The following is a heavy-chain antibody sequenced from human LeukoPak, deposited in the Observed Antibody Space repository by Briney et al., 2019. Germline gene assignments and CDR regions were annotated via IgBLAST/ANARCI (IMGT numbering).Heavy chain of an antibody. CDR3: ARVLGGDYATSEAFDI. CDR2: INPSGGST. CDR1: GYTFTSYY. D-gene: IGHD4-17*01. J-gene: IGHJ3*02. Sequence: ASVKVSCKASGYTFTSYYMHWVRQVPGQGLEWMGIINPSGGSTSYAQKFQGRVTMTRDTSTSTVYMELSSLRSEDTAVYYCARVLGGDYATSEAFDIWGQGTMVTVSS. V-gene: IGHV1-46*01.